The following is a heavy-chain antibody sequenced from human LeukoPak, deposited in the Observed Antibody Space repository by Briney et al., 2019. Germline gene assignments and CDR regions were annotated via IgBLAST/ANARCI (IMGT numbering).Heavy chain of an antibody. CDR2: ISWNSGSI. CDR1: GFTFISYA. CDR3: AKAPYSSSWYYFDY. D-gene: IGHD6-13*01. V-gene: IGHV3-9*01. Sequence: GGSLRLSCAASGFTFISYAMSWVRQAPGKGLEWVSGISWNSGSIGYADSVKGRFTISRDNAKNSLYLQMNSLRAEDTALYYCAKAPYSSSWYYFDYWGQGTLVTVSS. J-gene: IGHJ4*02.